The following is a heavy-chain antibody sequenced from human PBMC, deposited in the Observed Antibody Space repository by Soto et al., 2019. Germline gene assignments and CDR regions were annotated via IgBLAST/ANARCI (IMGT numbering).Heavy chain of an antibody. CDR3: AREGGTNSSGYYYVLDY. D-gene: IGHD3-22*01. CDR2: IYYSGST. Sequence: SETLSLTCTVSGGSISSGDYYWSWIRQPPGKGLEWIGYIYYSGSTYYNPSLKSRVTISVDTSKNQFSLKLSSVTAADTAVYYCAREGGTNSSGYYYVLDYWGQGTLVTVSS. V-gene: IGHV4-30-4*01. CDR1: GGSISSGDYY. J-gene: IGHJ4*02.